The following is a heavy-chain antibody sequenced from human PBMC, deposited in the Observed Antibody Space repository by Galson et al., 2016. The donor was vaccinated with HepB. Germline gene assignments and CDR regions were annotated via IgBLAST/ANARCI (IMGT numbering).Heavy chain of an antibody. CDR1: GGTFSNFA. D-gene: IGHD3-10*01. CDR3: RFGVFGSSVPDVFDI. V-gene: IGHV1-69*13. Sequence: SVKVSCKASGGTFSNFAVTWLRQAPGQGLEWMGGIIPVFGTIKYAPKFQGRLTINADDSTNTAYMELSRLRSKDTAVYYGRFGVFGSSVPDVFDIWGQGTMVTVSS. CDR2: IIPVFGTI. J-gene: IGHJ3*02.